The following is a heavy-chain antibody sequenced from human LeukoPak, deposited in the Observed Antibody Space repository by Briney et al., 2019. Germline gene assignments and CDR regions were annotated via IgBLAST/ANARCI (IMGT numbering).Heavy chain of an antibody. D-gene: IGHD5-12*01. J-gene: IGHJ3*02. CDR1: GFTFSDYY. Sequence: GGSLRLSCAASGFTFSDYYMSWIRQAPGKGLEWVSYISSSGSTIYYADSVKGRFTISRDNAKNSLYLQMNSLRAEDTAVYYCARVMDTIQDAFDIWGQGTMVTVSS. CDR3: ARVMDTIQDAFDI. V-gene: IGHV3-11*04. CDR2: ISSSGSTI.